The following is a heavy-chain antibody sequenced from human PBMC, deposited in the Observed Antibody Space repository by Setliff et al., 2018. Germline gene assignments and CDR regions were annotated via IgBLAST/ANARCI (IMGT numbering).Heavy chain of an antibody. CDR3: ARSPHDFWSGRVFFDY. CDR1: GFTFSSLW. J-gene: IGHJ4*01. V-gene: IGHV3-7*03. D-gene: IGHD3-3*01. Sequence: PGGSLRLSCAASGFTFSSLWMSWVRQAPGKGPEWVANINQDGSAKFYVDSVQGRFTISRDNPKNTLHLQMNGLRVEDTAIYYCARSPHDFWSGRVFFDYWGQGMLVTVSS. CDR2: INQDGSAK.